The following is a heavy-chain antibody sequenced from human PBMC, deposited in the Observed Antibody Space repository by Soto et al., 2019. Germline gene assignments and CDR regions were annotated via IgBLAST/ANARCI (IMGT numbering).Heavy chain of an antibody. J-gene: IGHJ5*02. D-gene: IGHD3-9*01. V-gene: IGHV3-15*01. CDR2: IKSESDGGTR. CDR3: ATERYHDLLTSFPQREYFDR. Sequence: GGSLRLSCTTSGFTFANAWMTWVRQAPGKGLEWIGRIKSESDGGTRDYGAGVKGRFSISRDDSNNTLHLQMDSLKVADTAVYYRATERYHDLLTSFPQREYFDRWGPGILVTIA. CDR1: GFTFANAW.